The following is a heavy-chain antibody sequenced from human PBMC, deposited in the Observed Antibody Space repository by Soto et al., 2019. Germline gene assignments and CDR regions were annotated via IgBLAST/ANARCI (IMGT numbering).Heavy chain of an antibody. J-gene: IGHJ4*02. CDR2: IRNNGGAA. D-gene: IGHD3-9*01. V-gene: IGHV4-4*02. CDR3: ASHLVMTGTRGFDH. Sequence: QVQLQESGPGLVTPSGTLSLTCAVSSGSIFSSNWWSWVRQPPGKGLEWIGEIRNNGGAANYNPSLRSRVIISVDTSKNESSLKLFSVTAAATAVYYCASHLVMTGTRGFDHWGLGTLVTVSS. CDR1: SGSIFSSNW.